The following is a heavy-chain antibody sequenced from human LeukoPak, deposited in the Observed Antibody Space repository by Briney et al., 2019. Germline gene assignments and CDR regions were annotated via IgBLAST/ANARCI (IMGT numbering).Heavy chain of an antibody. CDR3: ARDGDAGAFDI. CDR2: INPTGGSA. Sequence: ASVKVSCKASGYTFTNYYMHWVRQAPGQGLEWMGIINPTGGSASYTQKFQGRLTMTRDTSISTAYMELSRLRSDDTAVYYCARDGDAGAFDIWGQGTMVTVSS. J-gene: IGHJ3*02. V-gene: IGHV1-46*01. D-gene: IGHD7-27*01. CDR1: GYTFTNYY.